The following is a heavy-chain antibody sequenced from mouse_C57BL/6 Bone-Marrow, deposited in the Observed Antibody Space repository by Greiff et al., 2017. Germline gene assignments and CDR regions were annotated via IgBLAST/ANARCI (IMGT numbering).Heavy chain of an antibody. D-gene: IGHD1-1*01. CDR2: ISSGSSTI. CDR1: GFTFSDYG. J-gene: IGHJ2*01. Sequence: EVKLVESGGGLVKPGGSLKLSCAASGFTFSDYGMHWVRQAPEKGLEWVAYISSGSSTIYYADTVKGRFTIFRDNATNTLFLQMTSLRSEDTAMYYCARDTTVVLDYWGQGTTLTVSS. CDR3: ARDTTVVLDY. V-gene: IGHV5-17*01.